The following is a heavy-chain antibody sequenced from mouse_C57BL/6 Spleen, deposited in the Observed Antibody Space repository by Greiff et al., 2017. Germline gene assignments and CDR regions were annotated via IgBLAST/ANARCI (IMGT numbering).Heavy chain of an antibody. CDR1: GFTFSNYW. J-gene: IGHJ1*03. D-gene: IGHD1-1*01. CDR2: IRLKSDNYAT. V-gene: IGHV6-3*01. CDR3: TGLYGSSYWYFDV. Sequence: DVQLVESGGGLVQPGGSMKLSCVASGFTFSNYWMNWVRQSPEKGLEWVAQIRLKSDNYATHYAESVKGRFTISRDDSKSSVYLQMNNLRAEDTGIYYCTGLYGSSYWYFDVWGTGTTVTVSS.